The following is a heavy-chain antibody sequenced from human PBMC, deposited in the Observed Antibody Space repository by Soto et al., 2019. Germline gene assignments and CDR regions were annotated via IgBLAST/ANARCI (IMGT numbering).Heavy chain of an antibody. V-gene: IGHV1-3*01. CDR3: ARGNPEMGYFDY. J-gene: IGHJ4*02. D-gene: IGHD3-16*01. CDR1: GYTFTSYA. Sequence: ASVKVSCKASGYTFTSYAMHWVRQAPGQRLEWMGWINAGNGNTKYSQKFQGRVTITRDTSASTAYMELSSLRSEDTAVYYCARGNPEMGYFDYWGQGTLVTVSS. CDR2: INAGNGNT.